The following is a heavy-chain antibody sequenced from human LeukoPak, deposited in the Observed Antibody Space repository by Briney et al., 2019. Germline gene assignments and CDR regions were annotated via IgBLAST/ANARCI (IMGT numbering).Heavy chain of an antibody. D-gene: IGHD3-22*01. CDR1: GFSFSTYA. CDR2: IGGSGDST. J-gene: IGHJ5*02. CDR3: ARGDRQDLVGP. Sequence: GGSLRLSCAASGFSFSTYAMTWVRQAPGQGLEWVSTIGGSGDSTYYVDSVQGRFTISRDNSKNTLYLHMDSLRDEDTAVYYCARGDRQDLVGPWGQGTLVTVSS. V-gene: IGHV3-23*01.